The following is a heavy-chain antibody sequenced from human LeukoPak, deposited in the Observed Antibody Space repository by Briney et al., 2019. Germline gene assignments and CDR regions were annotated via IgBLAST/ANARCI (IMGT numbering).Heavy chain of an antibody. CDR1: GYTFTSYD. CDR3: ARGKTGGGWSDY. Sequence: ASVTVSCKASGYTFTSYDINWVRQAPGQGLEWMGWMNPNSGNTGYAQKFQGRVTMTRNTSISTAYMELSSLRSEDTAVYYCARGKTGGGWSDYWGQGTLVTVSS. V-gene: IGHV1-8*01. J-gene: IGHJ4*02. D-gene: IGHD6-19*01. CDR2: MNPNSGNT.